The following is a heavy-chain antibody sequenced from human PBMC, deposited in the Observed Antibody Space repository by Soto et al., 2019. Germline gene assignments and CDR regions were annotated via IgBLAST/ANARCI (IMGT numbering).Heavy chain of an antibody. J-gene: IGHJ6*02. CDR2: IYPGDSDT. CDR1: GYSFTSYW. CDR3: ARQGNYDSYYYYYGTDV. Sequence: GESLKISCKGSGYSFTSYWIGWVRQMPGKGLEWMGIIYPGDSDTRYSPSFQGQVTISADKSISTAYLQWSSLKASDTAMYYCARQGNYDSYYYYYGTDVWGQGTTVTVSS. D-gene: IGHD4-4*01. V-gene: IGHV5-51*01.